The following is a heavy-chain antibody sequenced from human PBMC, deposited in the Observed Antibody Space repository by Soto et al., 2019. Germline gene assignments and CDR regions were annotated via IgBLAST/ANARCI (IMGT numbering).Heavy chain of an antibody. CDR1: GGSINNYY. D-gene: IGHD5-18*01. Sequence: QVQLQESGPGLVTASETLTLTCTISGGSINNYYWTWVRQPPGQGLEWIGRIYPSGRAHYNPSLQSRVTLSVDVSKNQFSLRVNSVTATYTAIYFCARDYDVNTALNYWYFDLWGRGALVTVSS. CDR2: IYPSGRA. V-gene: IGHV4-4*07. J-gene: IGHJ2*01. CDR3: ARDYDVNTALNYWYFDL.